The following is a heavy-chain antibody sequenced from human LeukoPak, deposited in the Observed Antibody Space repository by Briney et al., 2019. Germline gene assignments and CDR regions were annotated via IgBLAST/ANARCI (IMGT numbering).Heavy chain of an antibody. D-gene: IGHD3-9*01. V-gene: IGHV1-2*02. CDR1: GYTFTGYY. Sequence: ASVKVSCKASGYTFTGYYMHWMPQAPGQGLEWMGWINPNSGGTNYAQKFQGRVTMTRDTSISTAYMELSRLRSDDTAVYYCARPYFDLLDWFDPWGQGTLVTVSS. J-gene: IGHJ5*02. CDR3: ARPYFDLLDWFDP. CDR2: INPNSGGT.